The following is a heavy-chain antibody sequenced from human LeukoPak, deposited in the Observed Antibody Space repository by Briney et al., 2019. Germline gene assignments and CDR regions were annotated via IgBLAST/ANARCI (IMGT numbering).Heavy chain of an antibody. V-gene: IGHV1-2*02. J-gene: IGHJ5*02. CDR2: INPNSGGT. Sequence: GASVKVSCKASGYTFTSYYMHWVRQAPGQGLEWMGWINPNSGGTNYAQKFQGRVTMTRDTSISTAYMELSRLRSDDTAVYYCARASRYSRGWGVVNWFDPWGQGTLVTVSS. D-gene: IGHD6-19*01. CDR3: ARASRYSRGWGVVNWFDP. CDR1: GYTFTSYY.